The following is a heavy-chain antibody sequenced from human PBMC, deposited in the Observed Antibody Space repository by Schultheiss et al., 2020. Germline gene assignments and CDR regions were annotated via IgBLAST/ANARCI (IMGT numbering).Heavy chain of an antibody. CDR1: GGSISTYY. V-gene: IGHV4-59*12. CDR3: ARVGGGGAFDI. CDR2: IYYSGST. D-gene: IGHD3-16*01. Sequence: SETLSLTCTVSGGSISTYYWSWIRQPPGKRLEWIGYIYYSGSTYYNPSLKSRVTISVDTSKNQFSLKLSSVTAADTAVYYCARVGGGGAFDIWGQGTMVTVSS. J-gene: IGHJ3*02.